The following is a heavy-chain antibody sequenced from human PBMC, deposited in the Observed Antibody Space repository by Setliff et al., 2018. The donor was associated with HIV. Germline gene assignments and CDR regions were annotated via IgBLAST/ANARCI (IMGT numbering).Heavy chain of an antibody. J-gene: IGHJ3*01. Sequence: GASVKVSCKASGFTFSNSAVQWVRQVRGQGLEWIGWIAVGSNNTNYAQQFQRRVAITRDMSTSTAYLELTSLRSEDSAVYYCAAASPKVRGVLSRWAATPYAFDVWGQGTVVTVSS. V-gene: IGHV1-58*01. D-gene: IGHD3-10*01. CDR3: AAASPKVRGVLSRWAATPYAFDV. CDR2: IAVGSNNT. CDR1: GFTFSNSA.